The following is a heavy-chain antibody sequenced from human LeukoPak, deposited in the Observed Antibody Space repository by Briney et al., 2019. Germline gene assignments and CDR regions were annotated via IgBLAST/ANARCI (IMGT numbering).Heavy chain of an antibody. CDR1: GGSISSSSYY. J-gene: IGHJ6*03. V-gene: IGHV4-39*01. D-gene: IGHD5-12*01. CDR2: IYYSGST. CDR3: AIRVATINYYYYYMDV. Sequence: SETLSLTCTVSGGSISSSSYYWGWIRQPPGKGLEWIGSIYYSGSTYYNPSLKSRVTISVDTSKNQFSLKLSSVTAADTAVYYCAIRVATINYYYYYMDVWGEGTTVTVSS.